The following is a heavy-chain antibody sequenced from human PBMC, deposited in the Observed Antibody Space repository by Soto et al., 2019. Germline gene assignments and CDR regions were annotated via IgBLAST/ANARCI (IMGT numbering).Heavy chain of an antibody. V-gene: IGHV3-23*01. CDR1: GFTFSSYA. D-gene: IGHD6-6*01. CDR3: AKSKSIAARPSEIDY. CDR2: ISGSGGST. J-gene: IGHJ4*02. Sequence: PGGSLRLSCAASGFTFSSYAMSWVRQAPGKGLEWVSAISGSGGSTYYADCVKGRFTISRDNSKNTLYLQMNSLRAEDTAVYYCAKSKSIAARPSEIDYWGQGTLVTVSS.